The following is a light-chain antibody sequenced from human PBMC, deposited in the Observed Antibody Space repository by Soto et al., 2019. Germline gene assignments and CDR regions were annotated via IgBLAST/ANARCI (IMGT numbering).Light chain of an antibody. CDR1: SSDVGDYNS. J-gene: IGLJ2*01. CDR3: SSYTSSSTLVL. V-gene: IGLV2-14*01. CDR2: DVS. Sequence: QSALTQPASVSGSPGQSITISCTGSSSDVGDYNSVSWYQQHPGKAPKLMIYDVSDRPSGVSYRFSGSKSGNTASLTISGVQAEDEADDYCSSYTSSSTLVLFGGGTQLTVL.